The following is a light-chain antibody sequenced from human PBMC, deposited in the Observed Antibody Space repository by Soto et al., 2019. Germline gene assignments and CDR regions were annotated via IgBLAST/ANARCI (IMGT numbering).Light chain of an antibody. CDR2: AAS. CDR1: QSISTY. CDR3: QQSYSTPT. V-gene: IGKV1-39*01. J-gene: IGKJ5*01. Sequence: IQMTQSSPSLSASVEDRVTITCRASQSISTYLNWYQQKPGKAPKLLIYAASSLQSGVPSRFSGSGSGTDFTLTISSLQPEDFATYYCQQSYSTPTFGQGTRLEIK.